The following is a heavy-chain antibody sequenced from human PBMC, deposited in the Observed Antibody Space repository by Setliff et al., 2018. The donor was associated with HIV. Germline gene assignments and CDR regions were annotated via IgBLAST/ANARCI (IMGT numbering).Heavy chain of an antibody. V-gene: IGHV4-59*01. J-gene: IGHJ5*02. Sequence: SETLSLTCTVSGGSISSYYWTWIRQPPGKGLEWIGYIYYSGTTNYNPSLKSRVTISVDTSKNQFSLKLSSVTAADTAVYYCARGSPVTIFGVVIMNWFDPWGQGTLVTVSS. CDR1: GGSISSYY. CDR3: ARGSPVTIFGVVIMNWFDP. CDR2: IYYSGTT. D-gene: IGHD3-3*01.